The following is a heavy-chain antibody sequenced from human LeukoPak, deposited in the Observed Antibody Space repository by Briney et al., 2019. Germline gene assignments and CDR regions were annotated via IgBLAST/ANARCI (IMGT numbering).Heavy chain of an antibody. CDR3: ARDDSRGYFFDY. CDR2: ISSSTII. D-gene: IGHD3-22*01. Sequence: GGSLRLSCAASGITFSSYNMNWVRQAPGKGLEWVSYISSSTIIYYADSVKGRFTISRDNAKNSLYLQMNSLRAEDTAVYYCARDDSRGYFFDYWGQGTLVTVSS. CDR1: GITFSSYN. V-gene: IGHV3-48*01. J-gene: IGHJ4*02.